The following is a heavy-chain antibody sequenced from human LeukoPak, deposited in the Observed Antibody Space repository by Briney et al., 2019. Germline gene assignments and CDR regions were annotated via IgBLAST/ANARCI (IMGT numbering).Heavy chain of an antibody. CDR3: AREGQIIIIRGVPPDH. V-gene: IGHV4-59*13. Sequence: SETLSLTCSVSGGSIGRYYWSWIRQPPGKGLEWIGYIHYSGSTNYNPSLKSRVTISVDTSKNQLSLRVRSVIAADTAVYYCAREGQIIIIRGVPPDHWGQGTLVTVSS. CDR2: IHYSGST. J-gene: IGHJ4*02. D-gene: IGHD3-10*01. CDR1: GGSIGRYY.